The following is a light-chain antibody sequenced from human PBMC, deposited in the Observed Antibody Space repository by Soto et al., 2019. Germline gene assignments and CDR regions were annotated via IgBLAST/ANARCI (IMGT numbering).Light chain of an antibody. Sequence: DIQMTQSPSTLPASVGDRVTITCRASQSISNLLAWYQQKPGTARKVLIYKASTLKSGVPSRFSGSGSGTEFTLTISSLQPDDFATYYCQHYNSYSEAFGQGTRWIS. J-gene: IGKJ1*01. V-gene: IGKV1-5*03. CDR3: QHYNSYSEA. CDR2: KAS. CDR1: QSISNL.